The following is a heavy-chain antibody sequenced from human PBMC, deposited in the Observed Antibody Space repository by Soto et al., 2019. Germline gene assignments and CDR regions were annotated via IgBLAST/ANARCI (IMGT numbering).Heavy chain of an antibody. CDR1: GFTFSDHY. V-gene: IGHV3-72*01. D-gene: IGHD3-16*01. J-gene: IGHJ4*02. CDR3: ARVLGELYYFAY. Sequence: PGGSLRLSCAASGFTFSDHYMDWVRQAPGKGLEWVGRIRNKANSYTTEYAASVKGRFTISRDDSKNSLYLQMNSLKAEDTAVYYCARVLGELYYFAYWGQGTLVTVSS. CDR2: IRNKANSYTT.